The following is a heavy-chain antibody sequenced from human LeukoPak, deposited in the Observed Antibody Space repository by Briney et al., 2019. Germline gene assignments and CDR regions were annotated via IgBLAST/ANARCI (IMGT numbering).Heavy chain of an antibody. CDR2: IIPIFGTA. J-gene: IGHJ5*02. CDR3: AREHAVAAAGTVWWFDP. D-gene: IGHD6-13*01. Sequence: SVKVSCKASGGTFSSYAISWVRQAPGQGLEWMGGIIPIFGTANYAQKFQGRVTITADESTSTAYMELSSLRTEDTAVYYCAREHAVAAAGTVWWFDPWGQGTLVTVSS. CDR1: GGTFSSYA. V-gene: IGHV1-69*13.